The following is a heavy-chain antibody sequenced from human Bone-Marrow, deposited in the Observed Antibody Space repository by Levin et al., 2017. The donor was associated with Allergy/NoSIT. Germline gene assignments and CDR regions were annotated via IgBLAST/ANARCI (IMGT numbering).Heavy chain of an antibody. V-gene: IGHV3-74*01. CDR3: TRGVSGNYGNFDL. D-gene: IGHD1-26*01. CDR2: IKPDGSST. CDR1: EFTSSNYW. J-gene: IGHJ2*01. Sequence: GGSLRLSCAASEFTSSNYWMHWVRQAPGEGLVWVSRIKPDGSSTNYADSVQGRFTISRNNAENTLYLQMNSLRAEDTAVYYCTRGVSGNYGNFDLWGRGTLVTVSS.